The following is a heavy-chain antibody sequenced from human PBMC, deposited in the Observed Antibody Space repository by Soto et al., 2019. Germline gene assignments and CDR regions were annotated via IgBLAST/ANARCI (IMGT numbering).Heavy chain of an antibody. J-gene: IGHJ5*02. D-gene: IGHD2-15*01. CDR1: GFTFSSYG. CDR2: ISYDGSNK. V-gene: IGHV3-30*18. CDR3: AKDPRRYCSGGSCSHPTDP. Sequence: GGSLRLSCAASGFTFSSYGMHWVRQAPGKGLEWVAVISYDGSNKYYADSVKGRFTISRDNSKNTLYLQMNSLRAEDTAVYYCAKDPRRYCSGGSCSHPTDPWGQGTLVTVSS.